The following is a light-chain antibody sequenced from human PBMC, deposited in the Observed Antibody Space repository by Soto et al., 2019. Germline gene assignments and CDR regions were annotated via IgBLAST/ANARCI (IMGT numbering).Light chain of an antibody. V-gene: IGLV3-1*01. CDR3: QARDISTYI. Sequence: SYELTQPPSVSVSPGQTEIITCSGEKLGDKYACWYQQKPGQSPVLVIYQDTKRPSGIPERFSGSNSGNTATLTISGTKAMDEADYYCQARDISTYIFGTGTKITVL. CDR2: QDT. CDR1: KLGDKY. J-gene: IGLJ1*01.